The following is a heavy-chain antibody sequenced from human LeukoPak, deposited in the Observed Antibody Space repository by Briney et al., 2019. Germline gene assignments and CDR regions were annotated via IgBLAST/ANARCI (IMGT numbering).Heavy chain of an antibody. CDR1: AGSFGNYY. V-gene: IGHV4-34*01. Sequence: SETLSLTCAVYAGSFGNYYGSWIRQPPGKGLEWIGQVNHGGNTNYNPSLRTRVTISVDTSKNQFSLKLTSVTAADTGVYYCARGSGYSDGPPLHYWGQGTLVTVSS. J-gene: IGHJ4*02. CDR2: VNHGGNT. CDR3: ARGSGYSDGPPLHY. D-gene: IGHD5-18*01.